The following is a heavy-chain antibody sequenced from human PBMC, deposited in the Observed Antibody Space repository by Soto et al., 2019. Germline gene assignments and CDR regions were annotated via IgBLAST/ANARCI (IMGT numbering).Heavy chain of an antibody. J-gene: IGHJ4*02. Sequence: ASVKVSCKVSGYTFTSYAMHWVRQAPGQRLEWMGWINAGNGNTKYSQKFQGRVTITRDTSASTAYMELSSLRSEDTAVYYCARDRHYYDSSAPGTYFDYWGQGTLVTVSS. V-gene: IGHV1-3*01. CDR1: GYTFTSYA. CDR2: INAGNGNT. D-gene: IGHD3-22*01. CDR3: ARDRHYYDSSAPGTYFDY.